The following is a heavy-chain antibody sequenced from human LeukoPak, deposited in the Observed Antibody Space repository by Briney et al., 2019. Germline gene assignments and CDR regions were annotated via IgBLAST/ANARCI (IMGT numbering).Heavy chain of an antibody. J-gene: IGHJ6*02. CDR1: GFTVSEYD. V-gene: IGHV3-13*01. D-gene: IGHD3-16*02. CDR2: VGIVGDT. Sequence: GGSLRLSCAASGFTVSEYDMHWVRQATGKGLEWVSAVGIVGDTYYVGSVKGRFTMSRDNASNKVHLQMNSLRDGDTGVYYCLRDYHGMDVWGQGTTVIVSS. CDR3: LRDYHGMDV.